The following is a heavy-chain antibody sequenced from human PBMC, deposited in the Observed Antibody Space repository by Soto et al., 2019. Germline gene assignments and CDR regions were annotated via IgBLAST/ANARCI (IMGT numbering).Heavy chain of an antibody. CDR3: ARGLRGVGSGYHFDY. J-gene: IGHJ4*02. CDR1: GFIFSSYD. CDR2: VGTVGDT. D-gene: IGHD5-18*01. V-gene: IGHV3-13*01. Sequence: EVQLVESGGGLVQPGGSLRLSCAASGFIFSSYDMHWVRQGTERGLEWVPTVGTVGDTYYPGSVKGRFTVSRENGKNSFYLQMNSLGVGDTAVYYCARGLRGVGSGYHFDYWGQGTLVTVSS.